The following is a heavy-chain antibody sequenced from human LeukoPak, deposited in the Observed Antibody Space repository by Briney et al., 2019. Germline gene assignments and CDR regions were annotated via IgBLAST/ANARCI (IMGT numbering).Heavy chain of an antibody. J-gene: IGHJ4*02. Sequence: PGRSLRLSCAASGFTFSNYCMHWVRQAPGKGLEWVAVIWFDGSNKYYADSVKGRFTISRDNSKNTLFLLMSGLRAEDTAVYYCARDRSSWSPFYYFDYWGRGTLVTVSS. D-gene: IGHD6-13*01. V-gene: IGHV3-33*01. CDR3: ARDRSSWSPFYYFDY. CDR1: GFTFSNYC. CDR2: IWFDGSNK.